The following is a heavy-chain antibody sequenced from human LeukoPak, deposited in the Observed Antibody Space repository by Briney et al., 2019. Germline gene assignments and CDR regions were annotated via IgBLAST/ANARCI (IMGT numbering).Heavy chain of an antibody. CDR1: GYTVTTYA. CDR3: AIRDGYRDY. CDR2: INAANGYT. D-gene: IGHD5-24*01. V-gene: IGHV1-3*03. J-gene: IGHJ4*02. Sequence: GASVKVSCKASGYTVTTYAMHWVRQAPGQTLEWLGWINAANGYTKYSQEFQGRVTITRDTSASTAYMELSSLRSEDMAVYYCAIRDGYRDYWGQGTLVTVSS.